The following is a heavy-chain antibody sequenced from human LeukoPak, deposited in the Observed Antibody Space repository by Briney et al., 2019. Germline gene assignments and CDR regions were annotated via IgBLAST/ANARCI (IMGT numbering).Heavy chain of an antibody. D-gene: IGHD6-13*01. CDR1: NDSISPLY. Sequence: PSETLSLTCTVSNDSISPLYWGWIRQPPGKGLEFIGYIFYSGTTNFNPSLKSRVTLSVDTSNNQFSLRPNPVTAADTAVYYCARGGSAAKYYFDSWGQGTLVTVSS. V-gene: IGHV4-59*11. CDR2: IFYSGTT. CDR3: ARGGSAAKYYFDS. J-gene: IGHJ4*02.